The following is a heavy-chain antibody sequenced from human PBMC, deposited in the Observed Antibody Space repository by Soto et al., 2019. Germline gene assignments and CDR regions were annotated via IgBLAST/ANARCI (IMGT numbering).Heavy chain of an antibody. CDR2: ISGSGLTT. Sequence: EVQLVESGGGLVQPRGSLTLSCTASGFTFSSYEMNWVRQAPGKGLEWISYISGSGLTTYYTDSVRGRFTISRDNAKSSLYLQMNSMRAEDTAVYYCARGGEDTVLMVYTLIDFWGQGTLVTVSS. CDR1: GFTFSSYE. J-gene: IGHJ4*02. V-gene: IGHV3-48*03. D-gene: IGHD2-8*01. CDR3: ARGGEDTVLMVYTLIDF.